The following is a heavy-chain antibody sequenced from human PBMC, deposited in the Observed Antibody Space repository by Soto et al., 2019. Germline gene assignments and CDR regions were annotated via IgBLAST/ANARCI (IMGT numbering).Heavy chain of an antibody. D-gene: IGHD5-12*01. J-gene: IGHJ4*02. CDR3: AKAVATIDSY. Sequence: GGSMRLSCAASGFTVSGSAMHWVRQAPGKGLEWVANINQDGSEKYYVDSVKGRFTISRDNAKDSLYLQMNSLRAEDTAVYYCAKAVATIDSYWGQGTLVTVSS. CDR1: GFTVSGSA. V-gene: IGHV3-7*01. CDR2: INQDGSEK.